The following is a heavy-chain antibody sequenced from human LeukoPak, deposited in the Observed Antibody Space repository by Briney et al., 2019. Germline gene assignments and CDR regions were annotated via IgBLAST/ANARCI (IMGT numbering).Heavy chain of an antibody. Sequence: SVKVSCKASGGTFSSYAISWVRQAPGQGLEWMGRIIPILGIANYAQKFQGRVTITADKSTSTAYMELSSLRSEDTAVYYCARDKDLGIVVVTAIAEGGLDYWGQRTLVTVSS. J-gene: IGHJ4*02. D-gene: IGHD2-21*02. CDR2: IIPILGIA. V-gene: IGHV1-69*04. CDR3: ARDKDLGIVVVTAIAEGGLDY. CDR1: GGTFSSYA.